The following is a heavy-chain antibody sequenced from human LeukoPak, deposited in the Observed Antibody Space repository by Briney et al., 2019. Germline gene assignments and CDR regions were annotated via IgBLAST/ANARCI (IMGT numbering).Heavy chain of an antibody. CDR2: ISAYNGNT. J-gene: IGHJ3*02. D-gene: IGHD6-19*01. V-gene: IGHV1-18*01. Sequence: ASVKVSCKASGDTFTTYAIIWVRQAPGQGLEWMGGISAYNGNTNYAQKLQGRVTMTTDTSTSTAYMELRSLRSDDTAVYYCARVGSSGWYWFSVSQDAFDIWGQGTMVTVSS. CDR1: GDTFTTYA. CDR3: ARVGSSGWYWFSVSQDAFDI.